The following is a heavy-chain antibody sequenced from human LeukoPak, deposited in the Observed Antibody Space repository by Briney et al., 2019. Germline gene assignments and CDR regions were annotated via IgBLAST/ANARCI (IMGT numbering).Heavy chain of an antibody. D-gene: IGHD3-3*01. CDR1: GFTFSSYA. CDR3: AKDRDLGVYYDFWSGYFGFDY. Sequence: GGSLRLSCAASGFTFSSYAMSWVRQAPGKGLEWVSVIYSGDTTYYADSVKGRFTISRDNSKNTLYLQMNSLRAEDTAVYYCAKDRDLGVYYDFWSGYFGFDYWGQGTLVTVSS. CDR2: IYSGDTT. J-gene: IGHJ4*02. V-gene: IGHV3-23*03.